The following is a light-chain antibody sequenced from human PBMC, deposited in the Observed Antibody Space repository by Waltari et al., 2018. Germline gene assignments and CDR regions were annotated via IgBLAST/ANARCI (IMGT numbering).Light chain of an antibody. CDR3: QEYDSAPIT. CDR2: WAS. CDR1: QNILYSSNNKNY. V-gene: IGKV4-1*01. J-gene: IGKJ5*01. Sequence: DIVMTQYPDSLAVSLVGRAPIHCKSTQNILYSSNNKNYLAWYQQKPGQPPKVLTYWASILESGVPSRFSGSGSGTDFTLTISSLQAEDAAVYYCQEYDSAPITFGQGTRLEI.